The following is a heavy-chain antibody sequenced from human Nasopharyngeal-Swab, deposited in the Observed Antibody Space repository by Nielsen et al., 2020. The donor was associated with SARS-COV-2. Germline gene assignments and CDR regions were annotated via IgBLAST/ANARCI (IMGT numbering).Heavy chain of an antibody. V-gene: IGHV4-34*01. Sequence: SETLSLTCAVYGGSFSGYYWSWIRQPPGKGLEWIGEINHSGSTNYNPSLKSRVTISVDTSKNQFSLKLSSVTAADTAVYYCASSVWQHPLFYYYYMDVWGKGTTVTVSS. CDR1: GGSFSGYY. CDR3: ASSVWQHPLFYYYYMDV. CDR2: INHSGST. D-gene: IGHD6-13*01. J-gene: IGHJ6*03.